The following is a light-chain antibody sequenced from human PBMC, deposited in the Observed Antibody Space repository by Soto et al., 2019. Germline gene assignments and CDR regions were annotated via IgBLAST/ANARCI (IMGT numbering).Light chain of an antibody. CDR2: GAS. Sequence: EIVLTQSPGTLSLSPGERATLSCRASQSVSSYLAWYQQKPGQAPRLLIYGASSRATGIPDRFSGSGSGTDFTLTISRLEPEDFAVYYCQHYGTSPLTFGGGTKVDIK. CDR3: QHYGTSPLT. V-gene: IGKV3-20*01. J-gene: IGKJ4*01. CDR1: QSVSSY.